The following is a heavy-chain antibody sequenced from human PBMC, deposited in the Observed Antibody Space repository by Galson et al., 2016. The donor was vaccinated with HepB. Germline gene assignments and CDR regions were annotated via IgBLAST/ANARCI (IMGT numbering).Heavy chain of an antibody. V-gene: IGHV3-23*01. D-gene: IGHD1-20*01. CDR1: GFTFTSYA. Sequence: SLRLSCAASGFTFTSYAMSWVRQAPGKGLEWLSSVSGSGGSTCYEDSVRGRFIISRDSSENTLYRQMNTLRGDDTALYYCAKAGYNSHERNNWFDSWGQGTLVTVSS. CDR3: AKAGYNSHERNNWFDS. CDR2: VSGSGGST. J-gene: IGHJ5*01.